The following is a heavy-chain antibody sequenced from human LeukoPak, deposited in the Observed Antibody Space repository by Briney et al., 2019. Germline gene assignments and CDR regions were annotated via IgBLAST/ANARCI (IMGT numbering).Heavy chain of an antibody. D-gene: IGHD6-19*01. Sequence: GGSLRLSCAASGFSYSTYNMNWVRQAPGKGLEWVSSITTSSTYIYYADSVKGRFTISRDNSKNTLYLQMNSLRAEDTAVYYCARILDSAWGELGYWGQGTLVTVSS. CDR2: ITTSSTYI. CDR3: ARILDSAWGELGY. CDR1: GFSYSTYN. J-gene: IGHJ4*02. V-gene: IGHV3-21*01.